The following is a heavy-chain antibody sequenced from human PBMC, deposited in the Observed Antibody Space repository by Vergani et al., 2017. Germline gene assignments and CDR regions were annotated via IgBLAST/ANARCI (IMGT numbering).Heavy chain of an antibody. V-gene: IGHV4-34*01. CDR2: INHSGST. J-gene: IGHJ4*02. D-gene: IGHD3-9*01. CDR1: GGSFSGYY. Sequence: QVQLQQWGAGLLKPSETLSLTCAVYGGSFSGYYWSWIRQPPGKGLEWIGEINHSGSTNYNPSLKSRVTISVDTSKNQFSLKLSSVTAADTAVYYCAKDETLGYFDWLLSGHYFDYWGQGTLATVSS. CDR3: AKDETLGYFDWLLSGHYFDY.